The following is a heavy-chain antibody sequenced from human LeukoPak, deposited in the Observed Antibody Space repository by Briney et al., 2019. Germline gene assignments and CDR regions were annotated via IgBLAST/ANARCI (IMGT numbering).Heavy chain of an antibody. V-gene: IGHV1-8*01. CDR1: GYTFTNYD. CDR2: MHPSNGGT. CDR3: ARRVRGVVIFSRAQGSFDL. J-gene: IGHJ3*01. Sequence: GASVKVSCKASGYTFTNYDINWVRQATGQGLEWMGWMHPSNGGTGYAQKFQGRVTMTRNTSTTTAYMELSSLRSDDTAVYYCARRVRGVVIFSRAQGSFDLWGQGTLVTVSS. D-gene: IGHD3-10*01.